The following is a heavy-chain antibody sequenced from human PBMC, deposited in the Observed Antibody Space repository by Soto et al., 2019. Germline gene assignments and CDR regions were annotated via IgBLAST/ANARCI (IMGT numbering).Heavy chain of an antibody. CDR3: AREIATTGEYYFDY. J-gene: IGHJ4*02. D-gene: IGHD6-13*01. Sequence: EVQLVESGGGLVQPGGSLRLSCAASGFTFSSYWMHWVRQAPGKGLVWVSRINRDGSSINYADSARGRVTISRDNAKNTLYLQVNRLRAEDTAVYYCAREIATTGEYYFDYWGQGILVTVSS. V-gene: IGHV3-74*01. CDR1: GFTFSSYW. CDR2: INRDGSSI.